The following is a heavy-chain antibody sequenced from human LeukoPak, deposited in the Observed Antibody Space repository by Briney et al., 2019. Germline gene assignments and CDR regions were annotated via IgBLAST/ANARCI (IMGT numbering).Heavy chain of an antibody. D-gene: IGHD3-10*01. CDR1: GFTFTNYW. V-gene: IGHV3-66*01. CDR3: AGVTYYYGSGNYPFDY. CDR2: IYSDGST. J-gene: IGHJ4*02. Sequence: GGSLRLSCEASGFTFTNYWMGWVRQAPGKGLEWVSVIYSDGSTYYADSVKGRFTISRDNSKNTLYLQMNSLRAEDTAMYYCAGVTYYYGSGNYPFDYWGQGTLVTVSS.